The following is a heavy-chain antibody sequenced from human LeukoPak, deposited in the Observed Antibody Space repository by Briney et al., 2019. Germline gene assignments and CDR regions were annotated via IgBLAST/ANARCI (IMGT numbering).Heavy chain of an antibody. V-gene: IGHV4-4*07. CDR1: GGSISSYY. CDR3: ARAAQRVRGVIISNWFDP. J-gene: IGHJ5*02. Sequence: PSETLSLTCTVSGGSISSYYWSWIRQPAGKGLEWIGRIYTSGSTNYNPSLKSRVTMSVDTSKNRFSLKLSSVTAADTAVYYCARAAQRVRGVIISNWFDPWGQGTLVTVSS. D-gene: IGHD3-10*01. CDR2: IYTSGST.